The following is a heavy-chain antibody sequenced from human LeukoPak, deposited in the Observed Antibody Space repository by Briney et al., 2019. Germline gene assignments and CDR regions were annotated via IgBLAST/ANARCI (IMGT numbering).Heavy chain of an antibody. CDR3: VSFYETY. CDR2: ISTSSNLI. D-gene: IGHD2/OR15-2a*01. J-gene: IGHJ4*02. CDR1: GFAFSNYN. V-gene: IGHV3-21*05. Sequence: GGSLRLSCTASGFAFSNYNMAWVRQAPGKGLEWVSYISTSSNLIYYADSVKGRFTISKDNAKNTVYLQMNSLRAEDTAVYYCVSFYETYWGRGTLVTVSS.